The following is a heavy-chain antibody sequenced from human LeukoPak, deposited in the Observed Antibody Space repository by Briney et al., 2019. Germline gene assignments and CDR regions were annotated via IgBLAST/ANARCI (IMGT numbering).Heavy chain of an antibody. Sequence: GGSLRLSCAASGFTFSRYWMHWVRQAPGKGLVWVSRINSDGSSTSYADSVKGRFTISRDNAKNTLYLQMNSLSAEDPAVYFCESDTVDTAVGIDYWGQGTLVTVSS. J-gene: IGHJ4*02. CDR2: INSDGSST. CDR1: GFTFSRYW. CDR3: ESDTVDTAVGIDY. D-gene: IGHD5-18*01. V-gene: IGHV3-74*01.